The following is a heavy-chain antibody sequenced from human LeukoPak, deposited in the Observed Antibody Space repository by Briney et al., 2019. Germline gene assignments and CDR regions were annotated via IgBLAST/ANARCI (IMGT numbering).Heavy chain of an antibody. CDR3: ARAESSSWPFDY. J-gene: IGHJ4*02. CDR2: IYYRSKWFN. Sequence: SQTLSLTCALSGDSVSSNSAAWNWIRQSPSRGLEWLGRIYYRSKWFNDYAVSVKSRITINPDTSKNQFSLQLNSVTPEDTALYYCARAESSSWPFDYWGQGTLVTVSS. CDR1: GDSVSSNSAA. D-gene: IGHD6-13*01. V-gene: IGHV6-1*01.